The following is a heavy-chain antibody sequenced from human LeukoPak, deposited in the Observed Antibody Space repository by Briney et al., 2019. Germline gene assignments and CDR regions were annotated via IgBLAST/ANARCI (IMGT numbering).Heavy chain of an antibody. J-gene: IGHJ3*02. D-gene: IGHD3-16*01. CDR1: GGSISSYY. CDR3: ARHLYDYVWGSYCAFDI. CDR2: IYYSGST. V-gene: IGHV4-59*08. Sequence: SETLSLTCTVSGGSISSYYWSWIRQPPGEGLEWIGYIYYSGSTNYNPSLKSRVTISVDTSKNQFSLKLSSVTAADTAVYYCARHLYDYVWGSYCAFDIWGQGTMVTVSS.